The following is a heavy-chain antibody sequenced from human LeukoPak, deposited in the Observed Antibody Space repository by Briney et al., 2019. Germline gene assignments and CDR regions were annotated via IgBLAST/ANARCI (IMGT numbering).Heavy chain of an antibody. CDR1: GFTFSSYS. D-gene: IGHD2-2*01. J-gene: IGHJ4*02. V-gene: IGHV3-21*01. CDR3: AKDRVVVVPAATGLDY. Sequence: GGSLRLSCAASGFTFSSYSMNWVRQAPGKGLEWVSSISSSSSYIYYADSVKGRFTISRDNSKNTLYLQMNSLRAEDTAVYYCAKDRVVVVPAATGLDYWGQGTLVTVSS. CDR2: ISSSSSYI.